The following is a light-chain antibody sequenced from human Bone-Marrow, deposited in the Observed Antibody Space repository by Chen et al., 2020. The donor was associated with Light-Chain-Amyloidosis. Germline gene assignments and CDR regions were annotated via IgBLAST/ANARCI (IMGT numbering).Light chain of an antibody. CDR1: SSDVGGYNY. V-gene: IGLV2-14*03. CDR2: DVT. J-gene: IGLJ2*01. CDR3: SSFTRNNALV. Sequence: QSALTQPDSVSGSPRQSITISCTGTSSDVGGYNYFSWYQQHPGKAPKLIIYDVTYRPSGVSNRFSGSKSGNTASLTISGLQAEDEADYYCSSFTRNNALVFGGGTKLTVL.